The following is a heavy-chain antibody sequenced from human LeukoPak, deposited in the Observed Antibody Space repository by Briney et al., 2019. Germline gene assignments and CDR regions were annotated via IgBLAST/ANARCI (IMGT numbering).Heavy chain of an antibody. CDR2: IWYDGSNK. D-gene: IGHD3-16*01. J-gene: IGHJ4*02. V-gene: IGHV3-33*01. CDR3: ARSNNGGWGYCDY. Sequence: GGSLRLSCAASGFSFSNYGMHWVRQAPGKGLEWVAVIWYDGSNKYYADSVKGRFTISRDNSKDTLYVQMSSLRAEDTAVYYCARSNNGGWGYCDYWGQGSLVTVSS. CDR1: GFSFSNYG.